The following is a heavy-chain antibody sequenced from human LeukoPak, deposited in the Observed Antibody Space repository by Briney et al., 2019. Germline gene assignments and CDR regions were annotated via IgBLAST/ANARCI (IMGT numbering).Heavy chain of an antibody. CDR1: SYSISSGYY. CDR2: FYHSGST. CDR3: ARREAVAGIGAFDI. Sequence: SETLSLTCAVSSYSISSGYYWGWIRQPPGKGLEWIGSFYHSGSTYYNPSLKSRVTISVDTSKNQFSLKLSSVTAADTAVHYCARREAVAGIGAFDIWGQGTMVTVSS. D-gene: IGHD6-19*01. J-gene: IGHJ3*02. V-gene: IGHV4-38-2*01.